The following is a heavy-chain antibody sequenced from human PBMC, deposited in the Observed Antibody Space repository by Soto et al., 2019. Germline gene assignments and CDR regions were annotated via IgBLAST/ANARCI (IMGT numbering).Heavy chain of an antibody. CDR2: ISAYNGNT. Sequence: QVQLVQSGAEVKKPGASVKVSCKASGYTFTSYGISWVRQAPGQGLEWMGWISAYNGNTNYAQKLQGRVTMTTDTSTSTAYMELRSLRSDDTAVYYCAKDYLMAGYSSGWYDSWGQGTLVTVSS. D-gene: IGHD6-19*01. CDR3: AKDYLMAGYSSGWYDS. CDR1: GYTFTSYG. V-gene: IGHV1-18*04. J-gene: IGHJ5*01.